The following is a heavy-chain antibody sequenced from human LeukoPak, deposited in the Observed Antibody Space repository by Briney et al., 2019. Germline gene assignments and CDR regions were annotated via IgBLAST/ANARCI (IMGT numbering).Heavy chain of an antibody. J-gene: IGHJ4*02. Sequence: SETLSLTCTVTGGSISSSYWSWIRQPPGKGLEWIGYIYTSGGTNSNPSLKSRVTISVDTSKNQFSLKLSSVTAADTAVYYCARALYYYDSSGYYPDYFDYWGQGTLVTVSS. D-gene: IGHD3-22*01. CDR3: ARALYYYDSSGYYPDYFDY. CDR2: IYTSGGT. CDR1: GGSISSSY. V-gene: IGHV4-59*01.